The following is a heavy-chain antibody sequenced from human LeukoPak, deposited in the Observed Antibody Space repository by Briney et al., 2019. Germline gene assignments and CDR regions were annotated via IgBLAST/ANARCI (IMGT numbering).Heavy chain of an antibody. CDR2: IYTSGST. Sequence: PSETLSLTCTVSVGSISSGNYYYSWIRQSAGKGMEWIGNIYTSGSTRYNPSLMSRVAMSVDTSKNQFSLKISSATAADTAVYYCARDWGIAAATPYYFDHWGQGILVTVSS. CDR1: VGSISSGNYY. CDR3: ARDWGIAAATPYYFDH. J-gene: IGHJ4*02. V-gene: IGHV4-61*09. D-gene: IGHD6-13*01.